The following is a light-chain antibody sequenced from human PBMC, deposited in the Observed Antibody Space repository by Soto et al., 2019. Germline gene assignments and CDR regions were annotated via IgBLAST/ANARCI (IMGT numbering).Light chain of an antibody. CDR2: DAS. CDR1: QSINIY. Sequence: EIVLTQSPAALSLSPGGRATLSCRVSQSINIYLAWYQQKLGQAPRHLIYDASIRATGIPARFSGSGSGTDFSLTISSLEPEDFGVYYCQQRYSWPLTFGGGTKVDIK. J-gene: IGKJ4*01. CDR3: QQRYSWPLT. V-gene: IGKV3-11*01.